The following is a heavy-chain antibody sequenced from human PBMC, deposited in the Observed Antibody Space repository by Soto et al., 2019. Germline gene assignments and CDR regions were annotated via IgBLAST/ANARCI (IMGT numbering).Heavy chain of an antibody. Sequence: GGSLRLSCAASGFTFSSYAMHWVRQAPGKGLEYVSAISSNGGSTYYANSVKGRFTISRDNSKNTLYLQMGSLRAEDMAVYYCARGPGYYFDDRGQGTTVTVSS. J-gene: IGHJ4*01. CDR1: GFTFSSYA. V-gene: IGHV3-64*01. CDR3: ARGPGYYFDD. CDR2: ISSNGGST.